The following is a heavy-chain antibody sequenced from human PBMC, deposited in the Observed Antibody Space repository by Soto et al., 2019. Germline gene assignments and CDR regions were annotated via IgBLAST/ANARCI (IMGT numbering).Heavy chain of an antibody. CDR1: GGSISSSSYY. CDR3: ARQGCGGWYCSSTSYYYYYMDV. V-gene: IGHV4-39*01. D-gene: IGHD2-2*01. CDR2: IYYSGST. J-gene: IGHJ6*03. Sequence: QLQLQESGPGLVKPSETLSLTCTVSGGSISSSSYYWGWIRQPPGKGLEWIGSIYYSGSTYYNPSLKSRVTRSVDTSKNQFSLKLSSVTAADTAVYYCARQGCGGWYCSSTSYYYYYMDVWGKGTTVTVSS.